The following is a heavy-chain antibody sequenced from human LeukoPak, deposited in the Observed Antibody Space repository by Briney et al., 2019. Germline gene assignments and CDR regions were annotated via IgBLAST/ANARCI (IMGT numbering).Heavy chain of an antibody. J-gene: IGHJ4*02. Sequence: PSETLSLTCTVPGGSISSDNYYGNWIRQPAGKGLEWMGRIYTSGSTNYNPSLKTRVTISIDTSKNQFSLKLTSVTAADTAVYYCLLRRDGYTHFDYWGQGTLVTVSS. CDR1: GGSISSDNYY. CDR2: IYTSGST. D-gene: IGHD5-24*01. CDR3: LLRRDGYTHFDY. V-gene: IGHV4-61*02.